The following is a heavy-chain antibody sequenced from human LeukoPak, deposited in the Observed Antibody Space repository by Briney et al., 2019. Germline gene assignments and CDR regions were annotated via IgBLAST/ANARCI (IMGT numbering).Heavy chain of an antibody. CDR1: GFTFSSYA. V-gene: IGHV3-23*01. CDR2: ITGSGGST. J-gene: IGHJ4*02. Sequence: GGSLRLSCAASGFTFSSYAMSWVRQAPGKGLEWVSDITGSGGSTHYADSVKGRFTISRDSSKNTLYLQMNSLRAEDTAVYYCAKERTSGYYFFDYWGQGTLVTVSS. D-gene: IGHD3-3*01. CDR3: AKERTSGYYFFDY.